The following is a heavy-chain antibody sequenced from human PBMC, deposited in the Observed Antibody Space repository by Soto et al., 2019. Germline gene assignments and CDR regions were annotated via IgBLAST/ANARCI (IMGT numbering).Heavy chain of an antibody. D-gene: IGHD3-22*01. V-gene: IGHV3-30-3*01. CDR2: ISYDGSNK. CDR3: ARARTMRRHNAFDI. Sequence: GGSLRLSCAASGFPFSSYAMHWVRQAPGKGLEWVAVISYDGSNKYYADSVKGRFTISRDNSKNTLYLQMNSLRAEDTAVYYCARARTMRRHNAFDIWGQGTMVTVSS. CDR1: GFPFSSYA. J-gene: IGHJ3*02.